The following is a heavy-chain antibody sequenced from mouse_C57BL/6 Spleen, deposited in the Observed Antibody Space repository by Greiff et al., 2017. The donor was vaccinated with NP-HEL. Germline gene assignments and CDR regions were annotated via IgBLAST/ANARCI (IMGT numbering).Heavy chain of an antibody. V-gene: IGHV3-6*01. CDR1: GYSITSGYY. Sequence: ESGPGLVKPSQSLSLTCSVTGYSITSGYYWNWIRQFPGNKLEWMGYISYDGSNNYNPSLKNRISITRDTSKNQFFLKLNSVTTEDTATYYCARDSHDYDAMDYWGQGTSVTVSS. J-gene: IGHJ4*01. CDR3: ARDSHDYDAMDY. CDR2: ISYDGSN.